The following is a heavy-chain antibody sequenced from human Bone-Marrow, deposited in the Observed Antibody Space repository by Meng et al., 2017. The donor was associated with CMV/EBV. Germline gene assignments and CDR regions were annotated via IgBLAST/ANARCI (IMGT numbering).Heavy chain of an antibody. CDR3: ARVKAWFDP. V-gene: IGHV1-18*01. CDR2: ISPNNGNT. J-gene: IGHJ5*02. CDR1: GYTFSDFG. Sequence: ASVKVSCKTSGYTFSDFGISWVRQAPGQGLEWVGWISPNNGNTNYVQRIQGRATMTTDTATSTAYLVLRNLRFDDTAVYYCARVKAWFDPWGQGTLVAVSS.